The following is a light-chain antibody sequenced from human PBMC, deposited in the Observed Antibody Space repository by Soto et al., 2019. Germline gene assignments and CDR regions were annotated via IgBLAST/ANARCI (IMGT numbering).Light chain of an antibody. Sequence: EIVLTQSPGTLSLSPGERATLSCRASQSVSSSYLAWYQQKPGQAPRLPIYGASSRATGIPDRFSGSGSGTDFTLTISRLEREDFAVYYCQQYGSSPLTFGQGTKVEIK. CDR2: GAS. J-gene: IGKJ1*01. CDR1: QSVSSSY. V-gene: IGKV3-20*01. CDR3: QQYGSSPLT.